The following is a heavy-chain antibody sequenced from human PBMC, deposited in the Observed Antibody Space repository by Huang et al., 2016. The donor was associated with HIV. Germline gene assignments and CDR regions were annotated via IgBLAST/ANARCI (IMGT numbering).Heavy chain of an antibody. Sequence: QLQLQESGPGLVKPSDTLSLNCPISGGSIKSRNYYWGGVRPAPGKGLEWIGDIYYSGSPYYNPSLRSRVSLSVDTSKNQVTLKVNAVIAADTAVYYCARRQGSGYYFYFDYWGRGIPVTVSA. CDR1: GGSIKSRNYY. V-gene: IGHV4-39*01. D-gene: IGHD3-22*01. CDR3: ARRQGSGYYFYFDY. J-gene: IGHJ4*02. CDR2: IYYSGSP.